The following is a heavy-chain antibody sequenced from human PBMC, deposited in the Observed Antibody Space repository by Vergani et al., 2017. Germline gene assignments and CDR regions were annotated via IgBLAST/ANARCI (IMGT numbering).Heavy chain of an antibody. CDR1: GFSFKSYG. CDR2: IRADGSRK. V-gene: IGHV3-30*02. CDR3: AKDRYDYGDFDY. J-gene: IGHJ4*02. Sequence: VHLAESGGGFFQPGGSLRLSCSASGFSFKSYGMHWVRQAPGKGLEWVAFIRADGSRKFYPDSVRGRFTISRDNSKNTLFLQMNSLRGADTAMYYCAKDRYDYGDFDYWGQGTLVTVSS. D-gene: IGHD4-17*01.